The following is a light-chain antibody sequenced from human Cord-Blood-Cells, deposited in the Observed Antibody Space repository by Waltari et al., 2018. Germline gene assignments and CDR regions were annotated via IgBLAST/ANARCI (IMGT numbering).Light chain of an antibody. CDR2: GNS. V-gene: IGLV1-40*01. Sequence: QSVLTQPPSVSGAPGQRVTISCTGSSSNIGAGYDVHWYQQRPGTAPKLLIHGNSSRPSGVPDRFSGSKSGTSASLAITGLQAEDEADYYCQSYDSSLSGSEVFGGGTKLTVL. J-gene: IGLJ3*02. CDR1: SSNIGAGYD. CDR3: QSYDSSLSGSEV.